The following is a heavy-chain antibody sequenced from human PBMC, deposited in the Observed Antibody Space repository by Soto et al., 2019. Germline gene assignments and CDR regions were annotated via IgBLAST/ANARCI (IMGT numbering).Heavy chain of an antibody. D-gene: IGHD3-22*01. CDR2: IIPIFGTA. J-gene: IGHJ4*02. V-gene: IGHV1-69*13. CDR1: GYTFTSYG. CDR3: AREGGYYDSSTNFDY. Sequence: SVKVSCKASGYTFTSYGISWVRQAPGQGLEWMGGIIPIFGTANYAQKFQGRVTITADESTCTAYMELSSLRSEDTAVYYCAREGGYYDSSTNFDYWGQGTLVTVSS.